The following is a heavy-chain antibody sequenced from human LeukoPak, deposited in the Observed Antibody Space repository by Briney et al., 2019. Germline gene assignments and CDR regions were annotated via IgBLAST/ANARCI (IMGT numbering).Heavy chain of an antibody. CDR1: GFTFSSYA. J-gene: IGHJ6*02. Sequence: GGSLRLSCAASGFTFSSYAMHWVRQAPGKGLEWVAVIWYDGSNKYYADSVKGRFTISRDNSKNTLYLQMNSLRAEDTAVYYCARDLPEYGDYYYYYGMDVWGQGTTVTVSS. V-gene: IGHV3-33*08. CDR2: IWYDGSNK. CDR3: ARDLPEYGDYYYYYGMDV. D-gene: IGHD4-17*01.